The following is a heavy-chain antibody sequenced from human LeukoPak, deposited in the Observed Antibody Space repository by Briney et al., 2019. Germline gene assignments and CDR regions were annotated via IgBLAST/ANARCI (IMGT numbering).Heavy chain of an antibody. Sequence: PSETLSLTCTVSGGPISSHYWSWIRQPPGKGLEWIGYIYYSGSTNYNPSLKSRVTISVDTSKNQFSLKPSSVTAADTAVYYCARAYSSSWYLGYYFDYWGQGTLVTVSS. D-gene: IGHD6-13*01. CDR1: GGPISSHY. V-gene: IGHV4-59*11. J-gene: IGHJ4*02. CDR3: ARAYSSSWYLGYYFDY. CDR2: IYYSGST.